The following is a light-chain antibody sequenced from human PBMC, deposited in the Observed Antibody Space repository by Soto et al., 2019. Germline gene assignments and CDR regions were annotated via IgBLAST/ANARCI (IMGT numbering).Light chain of an antibody. CDR2: AAS. CDR3: QQLNSYPLT. J-gene: IGKJ4*01. Sequence: DIQLTQSPSFLSASVGDRFTITFRASQGISSYLAWYKPKPGKAPKLLIYAASTLQSGVPSRFSGSGSGKEGTLTIRSLQPEEGATDYGQQLNSYPLTGGGGTKVDLK. V-gene: IGKV1-9*01. CDR1: QGISSY.